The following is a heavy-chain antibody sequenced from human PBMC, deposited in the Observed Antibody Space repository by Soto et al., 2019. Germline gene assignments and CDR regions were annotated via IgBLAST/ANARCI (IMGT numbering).Heavy chain of an antibody. CDR2: IYTSGST. CDR3: ARDLMVYAIEGRFDP. CDR1: GGSISSYY. D-gene: IGHD2-8*01. Sequence: QVQLQESGPGLVKPSETLSLTCTVSGGSISSYYWSWIRQPAGKGLERIGRIYTSGSTNYNPSLKSRVTMSVDTSKNQCSLKLSSVTAADTAVYYCARDLMVYAIEGRFDPWGQGTLVTVSS. V-gene: IGHV4-4*07. J-gene: IGHJ5*02.